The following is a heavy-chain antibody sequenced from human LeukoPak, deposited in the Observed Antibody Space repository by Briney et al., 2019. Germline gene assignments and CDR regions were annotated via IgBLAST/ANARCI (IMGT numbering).Heavy chain of an antibody. Sequence: GGSLRLSCSASGFSFSTSAMHRVRQAPGKGLEYVSAVSSNGGSTFYGDSVKGRFTISRDNSKNTLYLQMSSLRPEDTAVYYCVKEHDYWGQGTLVTVSS. V-gene: IGHV3-64D*08. CDR3: VKEHDY. J-gene: IGHJ4*02. CDR2: VSSNGGST. CDR1: GFSFSTSA.